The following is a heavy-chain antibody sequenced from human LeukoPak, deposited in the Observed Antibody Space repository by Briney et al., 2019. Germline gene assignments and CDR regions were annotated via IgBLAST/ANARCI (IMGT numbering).Heavy chain of an antibody. J-gene: IGHJ4*02. CDR3: ARGGSSCSSTSCYGGDY. CDR1: GYTFTSYY. Sequence: ASVKVSCKASGYTFTSYYMHWVRQAPGQGLEWMGIINPSGGSTSYAQKFQGRVTMTRDMSTSTVYMELSSLRSEDTAVYYCARGGSSCSSTSCYGGDYWGQGTLVTVSS. D-gene: IGHD2-2*01. V-gene: IGHV1-46*01. CDR2: INPSGGST.